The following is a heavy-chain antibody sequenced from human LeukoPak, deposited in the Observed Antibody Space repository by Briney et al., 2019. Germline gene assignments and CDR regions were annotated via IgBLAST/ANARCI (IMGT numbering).Heavy chain of an antibody. D-gene: IGHD2-2*01. Sequence: KPSETLSLTCTVSGGSISSSSYYWGWIRQPPGKGLEWIGSIYSSGSTYYNPSLKSRVTISVDTSKNQFSLKLSSVTAADTAVYYCARHKSWGYCSSTSCSRWFDPWGQGTLVTVSS. CDR1: GGSISSSSYY. J-gene: IGHJ5*02. V-gene: IGHV4-39*01. CDR2: IYSSGST. CDR3: ARHKSWGYCSSTSCSRWFDP.